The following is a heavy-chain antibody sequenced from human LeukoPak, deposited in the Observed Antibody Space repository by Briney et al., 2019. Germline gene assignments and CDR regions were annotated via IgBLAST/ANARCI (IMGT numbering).Heavy chain of an antibody. J-gene: IGHJ4*02. D-gene: IGHD4-17*01. CDR2: ISGSGGST. Sequence: HPGGSLRLSCAASGFTFSSYAMSWVRQAPGKGLEWVSAISGSGGSTYYADSVKGRFTISRDNSKNTLYLQMNSLRAEDTAVYYCAKGTTALDYGDYESVLNYFDYWGQGTLVTVSS. CDR3: AKGTTALDYGDYESVLNYFDY. V-gene: IGHV3-23*01. CDR1: GFTFSSYA.